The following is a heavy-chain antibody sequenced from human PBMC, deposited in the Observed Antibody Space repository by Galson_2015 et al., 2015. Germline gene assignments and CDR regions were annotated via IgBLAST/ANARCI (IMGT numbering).Heavy chain of an antibody. D-gene: IGHD3-10*01. CDR2: ISNSGTTI. CDR1: GFIFSSYE. Sequence: SLRLSCAASGFIFSSYEMNWVRQAPGKGLEWVSYISNSGTTIYDADSVKGRFTISRDNAKNSLYLQMNSLRAGDTAVYYCARDSGSGSGREDNHFDYWGPGTLVTVSS. V-gene: IGHV3-48*03. CDR3: ARDSGSGSGREDNHFDY. J-gene: IGHJ4*02.